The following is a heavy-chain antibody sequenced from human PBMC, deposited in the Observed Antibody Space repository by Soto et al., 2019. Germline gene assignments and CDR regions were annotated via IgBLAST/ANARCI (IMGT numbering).Heavy chain of an antibody. J-gene: IGHJ4*02. CDR2: LNPKSGGT. CDR1: GYTSTAYY. D-gene: IGHD3-22*01. V-gene: IGHV1-2*02. Sequence: ASVKVSCKVSGYTSTAYYIQWVRQAPGQGLEWMGWLNPKSGGTKYAQKFQGRVTMTRDTSISTAYMELSRLTSGDTAVYYCATVTYFYDSSDYPPYYYFDYWGQGTPVTVSS. CDR3: ATVTYFYDSSDYPPYYYFDY.